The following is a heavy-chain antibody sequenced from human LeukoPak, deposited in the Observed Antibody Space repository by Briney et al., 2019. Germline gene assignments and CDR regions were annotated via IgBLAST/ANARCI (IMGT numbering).Heavy chain of an antibody. CDR3: AKDKAPGSWHTPSDF. V-gene: IGHV3-23*01. J-gene: IGHJ4*02. D-gene: IGHD6-13*01. CDR1: GFTFRTYA. Sequence: SGGSLRLSCAASGFTFRTYAMSWVRQAPWKGLEWVSGISDSGDGTYYAESVKGRFTISRDNSKNTVFLQMNSLRADDTAKYYCAKDKAPGSWHTPSDFWGQGTLVTVSS. CDR2: ISDSGDGT.